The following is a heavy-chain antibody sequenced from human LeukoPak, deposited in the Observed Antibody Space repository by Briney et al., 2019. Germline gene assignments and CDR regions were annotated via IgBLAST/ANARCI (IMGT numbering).Heavy chain of an antibody. V-gene: IGHV5-51*01. Sequence: HGESLKISCKGSGYSFTTYWIGWVCQMSGKGLEWMGIVYPGDSDTRYSPSFQGQVTISADKSISTAYLQWSSLKASDSAMYYCARSASGWGFDDWGQGTLVTVSS. CDR2: VYPGDSDT. CDR3: ARSASGWGFDD. CDR1: GYSFTTYW. D-gene: IGHD6-19*01. J-gene: IGHJ4*02.